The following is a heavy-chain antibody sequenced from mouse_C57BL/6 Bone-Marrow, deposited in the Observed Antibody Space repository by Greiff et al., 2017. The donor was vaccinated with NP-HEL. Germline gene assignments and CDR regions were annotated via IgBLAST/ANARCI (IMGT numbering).Heavy chain of an antibody. Sequence: QVQLQQSGAELARPGASVKLSCKASGYTFTSYGISWVKQRTGQGLEWIGEIYPRSGNTYYNEKFKGKATLTADKSSSTAYMELSSLRSEDSAVYFCVWLLREDYFDDWGQGTTLTGAS. D-gene: IGHD2-3*01. V-gene: IGHV1-81*01. CDR1: GYTFTSYG. J-gene: IGHJ2*01. CDR3: VWLLREDYFDD. CDR2: IYPRSGNT.